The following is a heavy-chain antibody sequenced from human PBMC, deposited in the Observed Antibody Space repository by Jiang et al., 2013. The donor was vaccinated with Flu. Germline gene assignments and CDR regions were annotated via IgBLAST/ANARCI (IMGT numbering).Heavy chain of an antibody. D-gene: IGHD1-1*01. Sequence: VQLLESGGGVVQPGTSLRLSCVASGFTFSRFGMHWVRQAPGQGLEWVAVIWFDGGTKYYSQSVRGRFTISRDNSKNTVYLEMSSLRAEDTALYYCVRTADLDLGLDYWGQGALVHRLL. CDR3: VRTADLDLGLDY. J-gene: IGHJ4*02. V-gene: IGHV3-33*01. CDR1: GFTFSRFG. CDR2: IWFDGGTK.